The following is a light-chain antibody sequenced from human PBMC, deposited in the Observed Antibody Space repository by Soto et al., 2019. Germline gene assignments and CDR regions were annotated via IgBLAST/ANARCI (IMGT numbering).Light chain of an antibody. J-gene: IGKJ2*01. CDR2: GAS. CDR1: QSVSSSY. V-gene: IGKV3-20*01. Sequence: EIVLTQSPGTLSLSPGERATLSCRASQSVSSSYLAWYQQKPGQAPRLLIYGASSRATGIPDRFSGSGSGTDFTLTISRLEPEDFAVYYCQQYCSSPRTFVQGTKLEIK. CDR3: QQYCSSPRT.